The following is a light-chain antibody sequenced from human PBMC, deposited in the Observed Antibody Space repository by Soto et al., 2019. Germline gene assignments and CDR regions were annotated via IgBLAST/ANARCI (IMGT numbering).Light chain of an antibody. CDR1: QSLTLW. Sequence: DIRMTQSPSTLSASVGARVTITCRASQSLTLWLAWYQQKPGKATNLLIYKTSSLESGVPSRFSGSGSGTEFALTTSSLQPDDFATYYCQHWTDYSWTFGQEPNVEVK. CDR3: QHWTDYSWT. V-gene: IGKV1-5*03. J-gene: IGKJ1*01. CDR2: KTS.